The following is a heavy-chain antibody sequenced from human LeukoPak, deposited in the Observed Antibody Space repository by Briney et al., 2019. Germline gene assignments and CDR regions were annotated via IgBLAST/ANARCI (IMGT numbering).Heavy chain of an antibody. Sequence: PGGSLRLSCAASGFTFNRNAISWVRQAPGKGLEWVSTIGGSGNKTFYADSVKGRFTISRDNSENMVHLQMNSLTGEDTAPYYCVRRGDASSGWGDHDFWGQGALVTVSS. V-gene: IGHV3-23*01. CDR2: IGGSGNKT. CDR3: VRRGDASSGWGDHDF. CDR1: GFTFNRNA. J-gene: IGHJ4*02. D-gene: IGHD6-19*01.